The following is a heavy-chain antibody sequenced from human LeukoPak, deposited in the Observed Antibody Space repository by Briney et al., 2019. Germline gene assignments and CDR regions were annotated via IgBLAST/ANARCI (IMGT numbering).Heavy chain of an antibody. CDR3: AKDFTANYDFWSGYPH. D-gene: IGHD3-3*01. Sequence: GGSLRLSCAASGFTFSNYAMSWVRQAPGKGLDWVAAISGSGGSTYYADSVKGRFTISRDNSKNTLYLQMNSLRAEDTAVYYCAKDFTANYDFWSGYPHWGQGTLVTVSS. CDR1: GFTFSNYA. J-gene: IGHJ4*02. V-gene: IGHV3-23*01. CDR2: ISGSGGST.